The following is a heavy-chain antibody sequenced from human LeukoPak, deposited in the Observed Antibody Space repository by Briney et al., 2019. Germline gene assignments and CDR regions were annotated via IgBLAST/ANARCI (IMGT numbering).Heavy chain of an antibody. Sequence: GGSLRLSCAASGFTFSSYAMSWVRQAPGEGLEWVSAISGAGGGTYYVDSVKGRFTTSRDNSKNTLYLQMNSLRTEDTAVYFCAKRVVVTATSYYFDYWGQGTLVTVSS. V-gene: IGHV3-23*01. CDR3: AKRVVVTATSYYFDY. D-gene: IGHD2-21*02. CDR2: ISGAGGGT. J-gene: IGHJ4*02. CDR1: GFTFSSYA.